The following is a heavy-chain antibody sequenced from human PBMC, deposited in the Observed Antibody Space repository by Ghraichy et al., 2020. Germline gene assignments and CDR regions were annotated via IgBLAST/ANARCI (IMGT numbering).Heavy chain of an antibody. CDR1: GFSLSNARMG. D-gene: IGHD1-26*01. CDR3: ARIRLGSGSYSDWYFDL. Sequence: SGPTLVKPTETLTLTCTVSGFSLSNARMGVSWIRQPPGKALEWLAHIFSNDEKSYSTSLKSRLTISKDTSKSQVVLTMTNMDPVDTATYYCARIRLGSGSYSDWYFDLWGRGTLVTVSS. V-gene: IGHV2-26*01. CDR2: IFSNDEK. J-gene: IGHJ2*01.